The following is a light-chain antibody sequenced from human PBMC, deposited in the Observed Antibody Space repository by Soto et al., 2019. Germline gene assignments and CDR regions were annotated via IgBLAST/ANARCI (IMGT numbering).Light chain of an antibody. V-gene: IGKV1-27*01. J-gene: IGKJ1*01. Sequence: DIQMTQSPSSLSASVGDRVTITCRASQGISNNLAWFQKKPGKVPKLLIYAATTLQSGVPSRFSGSGSGTDVPLTISSLQREHVATTFGQKDNSAPWTCGQGTRVE. CDR3: QKDNSAPWT. CDR2: AAT. CDR1: QGISNN.